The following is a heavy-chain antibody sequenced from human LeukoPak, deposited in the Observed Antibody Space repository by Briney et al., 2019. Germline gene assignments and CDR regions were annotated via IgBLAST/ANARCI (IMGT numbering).Heavy chain of an antibody. V-gene: IGHV3-66*01. CDR1: GFTFSSYA. D-gene: IGHD6-19*01. Sequence: GGSLRLSCAASGFTFSSYAMSWVRQAPGKGLEWVSVIYSGGSTYYADSVKGRFTISRDNSKNTLYLQMNSLRAEDTAVYYCARDSGSGWYGLSYWGQGTLVTVSS. CDR2: IYSGGST. CDR3: ARDSGSGWYGLSY. J-gene: IGHJ4*02.